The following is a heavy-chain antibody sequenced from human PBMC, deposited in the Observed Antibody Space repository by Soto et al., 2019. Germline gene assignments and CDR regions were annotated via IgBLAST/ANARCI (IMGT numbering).Heavy chain of an antibody. D-gene: IGHD3-22*01. CDR3: ARVWVDSSGYLWGINYFDY. CDR1: GGSVSSGSYY. V-gene: IGHV4-61*01. J-gene: IGHJ4*02. CDR2: IYYSGST. Sequence: SETLSLTCTVSGGSVSSGSYYWSWIRQPPGKGLEWIGYIYYSGSTNYNSSLKSRVTISVDTSKNQFSLKLTSVTAADTAVYYCARVWVDSSGYLWGINYFDYWGQGTLVTVSS.